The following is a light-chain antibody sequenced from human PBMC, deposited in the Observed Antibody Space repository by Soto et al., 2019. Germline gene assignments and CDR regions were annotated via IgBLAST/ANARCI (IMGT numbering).Light chain of an antibody. V-gene: IGLV2-14*01. CDR2: KVS. Sequence: SVLTPPACLSGSPGQSITLSLTVTRSDGVGYNYVSWYQQYPGRVPKLLIYKVSNRPSGVSNRFSGSKSGNTASLTISGLQAEDEADYYCQSYDSSLSGFEIFGTGTKVTVL. CDR1: RSDGVGYNY. J-gene: IGLJ1*01. CDR3: QSYDSSLSGFEI.